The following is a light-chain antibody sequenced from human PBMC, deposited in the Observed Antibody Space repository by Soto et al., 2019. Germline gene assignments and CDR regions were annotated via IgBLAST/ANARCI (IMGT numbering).Light chain of an antibody. V-gene: IGLV2-14*01. CDR1: SSDY. Sequence: QSALTQPASVSGSPGQSITISCTGTSSDYVSWYQQHPGRAPKLMIYEVTNRHLGVSNRFSGSKSGNTASLTISGLQAEDEADYYCSSYTSSTTLLFGGGTKVTVL. CDR2: EVT. J-gene: IGLJ2*01. CDR3: SSYTSSTTLL.